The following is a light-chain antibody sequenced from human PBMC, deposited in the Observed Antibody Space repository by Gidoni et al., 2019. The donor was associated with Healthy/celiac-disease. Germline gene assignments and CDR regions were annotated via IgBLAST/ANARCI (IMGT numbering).Light chain of an antibody. CDR3: QSYDSSLSVVV. CDR1: TSNIGAGYD. CDR2: GNS. J-gene: IGLJ2*01. Sequence: QSVLPPPPSVSVAPGQRVTISCTGSTSNIGAGYDVHWYQQLPGTAPKLLIYGNSNRPSGVPDRFSGSKSGTSASLAITGLQAEDEADYYCQSYDSSLSVVVFGGGTKLTVL. V-gene: IGLV1-40*01.